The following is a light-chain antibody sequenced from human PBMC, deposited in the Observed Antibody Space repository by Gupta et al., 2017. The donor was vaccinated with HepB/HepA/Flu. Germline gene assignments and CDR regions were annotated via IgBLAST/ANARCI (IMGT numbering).Light chain of an antibody. V-gene: IGKV3-15*01. Sequence: EIVLTQSPATLSVSPGERATLSCRASQSVSSNVAWYQQKPGQAPRLLIYGASTRATGIPARFSGSGSGTEFTLTISSLHSEDFAVYYCQQYNNWPGVTFGQGTKLEIK. CDR2: GAS. CDR1: QSVSSN. CDR3: QQYNNWPGVT. J-gene: IGKJ2*01.